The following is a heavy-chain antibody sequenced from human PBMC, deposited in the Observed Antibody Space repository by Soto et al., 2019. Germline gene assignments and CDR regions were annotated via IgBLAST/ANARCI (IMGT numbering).Heavy chain of an antibody. D-gene: IGHD6-19*01. J-gene: IGHJ4*02. CDR3: AKGGEVAGYSFDY. Sequence: QVQLVESGGGVVQPGRSLRLSCAASGFTFSSYGMHWVRQAPGKGLEWVAVISYDGSNKYYADSVKGRFTISRDNSKNTLYLQMNSLRAEDTAVYYCAKGGEVAGYSFDYWGQGTLVTVSS. CDR1: GFTFSSYG. CDR2: ISYDGSNK. V-gene: IGHV3-30*18.